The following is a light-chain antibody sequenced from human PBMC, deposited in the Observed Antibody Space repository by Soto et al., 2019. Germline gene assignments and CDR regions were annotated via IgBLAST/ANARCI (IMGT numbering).Light chain of an antibody. J-gene: IGKJ2*01. CDR2: GAS. CDR3: QQYNSWPPRYT. CDR1: QSVSSSY. V-gene: IGKV3-20*01. Sequence: EIVLTQSPGTLSLSPGERATLSCRASQSVSSSYLAWYQQKPGQASRLLIYGASSRATGIPDRFSGSRSGTRFTLTISSLQSEDFAVYYCQQYNSWPPRYTFGQGTKLQI.